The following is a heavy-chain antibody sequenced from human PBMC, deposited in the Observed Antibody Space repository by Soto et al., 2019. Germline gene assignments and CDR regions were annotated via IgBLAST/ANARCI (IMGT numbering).Heavy chain of an antibody. D-gene: IGHD3-3*01. Sequence: ASVKVSCKASGYTFTSYYMHWVRQAPGQGLEWMGIINPSGGSTSYAQKFQGRVTMTRDTSTSTVYMELSSLRSEDTAVYYCAREADQHYDFWSGYSAFDIWGQGTMVTVSS. V-gene: IGHV1-46*01. J-gene: IGHJ3*02. CDR2: INPSGGST. CDR3: AREADQHYDFWSGYSAFDI. CDR1: GYTFTSYY.